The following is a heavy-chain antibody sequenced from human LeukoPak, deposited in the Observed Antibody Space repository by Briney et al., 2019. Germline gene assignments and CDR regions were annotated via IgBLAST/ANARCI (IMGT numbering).Heavy chain of an antibody. CDR3: ARGPLASLYYYYGMDV. V-gene: IGHV5-51*01. D-gene: IGHD3-3*02. CDR2: IYPGDSDT. J-gene: IGHJ6*02. CDR1: GYSFTSYW. Sequence: GESLKISCKGSGYSFTSYWIGWVRQMPGKGLEWMGIIYPGDSDTRYSPSFQGQVTISADKSISTAYLQWSSLKASDTAMYYCARGPLASLYYYYGMDVWGQGTTVTVSS.